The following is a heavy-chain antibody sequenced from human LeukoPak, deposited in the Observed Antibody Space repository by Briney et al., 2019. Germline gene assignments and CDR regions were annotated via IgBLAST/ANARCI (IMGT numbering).Heavy chain of an antibody. D-gene: IGHD3-22*01. J-gene: IGHJ4*02. CDR3: ARQGGRGYQSPSALDY. CDR1: GGSISSYY. CDR2: IYYSGST. Sequence: PSETLSLTCTVSGGSISSYYWSWIRQPPGKGLEWIGYIYYSGSTNYNPSLKSRVTISVDTSKNQFSLKLSSVTAADTAVYYCARQGGRGYQSPSALDYWGQGTLVTVSS. V-gene: IGHV4-59*08.